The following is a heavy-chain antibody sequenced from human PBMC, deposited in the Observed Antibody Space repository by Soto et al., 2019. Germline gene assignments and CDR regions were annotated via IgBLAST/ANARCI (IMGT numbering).Heavy chain of an antibody. Sequence: SETLSLTCTVSGGSVSSGSYYWSWIRQPPGKGLEWIGYIYYSGSTNYNPSLKSRVTISVDTSKNQFSLKLSSVTAADTAVYYCATEEYYDFWSGSINCFDTWGQGTLVTVSS. CDR1: GGSVSSGSYY. V-gene: IGHV4-61*01. D-gene: IGHD3-3*01. J-gene: IGHJ5*02. CDR2: IYYSGST. CDR3: ATEEYYDFWSGSINCFDT.